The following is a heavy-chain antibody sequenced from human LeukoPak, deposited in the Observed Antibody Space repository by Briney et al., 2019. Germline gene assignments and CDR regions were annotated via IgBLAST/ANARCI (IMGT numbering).Heavy chain of an antibody. CDR3: ARNVASNYYYFYGMDV. J-gene: IGHJ6*02. Sequence: SQTLSLTCALSGDSVSSNSAAWDWVRQSPTRGLEWLGRTYYRSKWYNGYAVSVKSRITINPDTSKNQFSLQLNSLTPEDTAVYYCARNVASNYYYFYGMDVWGQGTTVTVSS. V-gene: IGHV6-1*01. D-gene: IGHD2-21*01. CDR2: TYYRSKWYN. CDR1: GDSVSSNSAA.